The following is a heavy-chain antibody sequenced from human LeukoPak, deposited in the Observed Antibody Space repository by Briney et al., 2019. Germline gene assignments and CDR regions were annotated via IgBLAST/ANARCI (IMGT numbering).Heavy chain of an antibody. J-gene: IGHJ4*02. CDR3: ARGSDFWSGYFDY. CDR1: GYSISSGYY. Sequence: SETLSLTCTVSGYSISSGYYWGWIRQPPGKGLEWIGSIYHSGSTYYNPSLKSRVTISVDTSKNQFSLKLSSVTAADTAVYYCARGSDFWSGYFDYWGQGTLVTVSS. V-gene: IGHV4-38-2*02. D-gene: IGHD3-3*01. CDR2: IYHSGST.